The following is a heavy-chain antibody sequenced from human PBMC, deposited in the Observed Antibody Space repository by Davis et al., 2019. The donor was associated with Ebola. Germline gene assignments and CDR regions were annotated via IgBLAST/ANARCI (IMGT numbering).Heavy chain of an antibody. D-gene: IGHD3-10*01. CDR3: ARADYYGSGSQY. V-gene: IGHV1-2*06. CDR1: GYTFTGYY. CDR2: INPNSGGT. J-gene: IGHJ4*02. Sequence: AASVKVSCKASGYTFTGYYMHWVRQAPGQGLEWMGRINPNSGGTDYAQKFQGRVTMTRDTSIITAYMELSRLRSDDTAVYYCARADYYGSGSQYWGQGTLVTVSS.